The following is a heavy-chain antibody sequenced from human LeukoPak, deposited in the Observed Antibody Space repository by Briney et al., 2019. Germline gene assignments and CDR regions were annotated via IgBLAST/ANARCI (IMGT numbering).Heavy chain of an antibody. Sequence: ASVKVSCKTSGYTFTRYAVNWVRQARGQGLEWMGWINIKTGKSTYAQGFTGRFVFSLDTSVTTTYLQISSLKDEDTAVYYCARAYWGPPLLGGFDYWGQGTLVTVSS. CDR2: INIKTGKS. J-gene: IGHJ4*02. CDR1: GYTFTRYA. V-gene: IGHV7-4-1*02. CDR3: ARAYWGPPLLGGFDY. D-gene: IGHD7-27*01.